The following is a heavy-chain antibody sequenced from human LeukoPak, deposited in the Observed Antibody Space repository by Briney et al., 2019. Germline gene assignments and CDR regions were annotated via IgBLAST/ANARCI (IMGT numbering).Heavy chain of an antibody. CDR2: ISAYNGNT. Sequence: ASVKASCKASGYTFTSYGISWVRQAPGQGLEWMGWISAYNGNTNYAQKLQGRVTMTTDTSTSTAYMELRSLRSDDTAVYYCARAYVDTAMGDAFDIWGQGTMVTVSS. D-gene: IGHD5-18*01. CDR1: GYTFTSYG. J-gene: IGHJ3*02. V-gene: IGHV1-18*01. CDR3: ARAYVDTAMGDAFDI.